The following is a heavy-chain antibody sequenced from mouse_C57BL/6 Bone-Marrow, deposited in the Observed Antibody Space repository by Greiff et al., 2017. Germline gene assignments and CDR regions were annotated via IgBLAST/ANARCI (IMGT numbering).Heavy chain of an antibody. J-gene: IGHJ3*01. V-gene: IGHV14-4*01. CDR1: GFNIKDDY. CDR3: NRIAY. Sequence: VHVKQSGAELVRPGASVKLSCTASGFNIKDDYMHWVKQRPEQGLEWIGWIVPENGDTEYTSKFQGKATITVDTSSNTAYLQLSSLTSEDTAVYYCNRIAYWGQGTLVTVSA. CDR2: IVPENGDT.